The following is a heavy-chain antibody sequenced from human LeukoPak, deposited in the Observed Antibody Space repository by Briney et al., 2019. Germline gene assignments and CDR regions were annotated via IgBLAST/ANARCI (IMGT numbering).Heavy chain of an antibody. J-gene: IGHJ4*02. V-gene: IGHV4-59*01. CDR2: IYYSGST. Sequence: SETLSLTCAVSGGSISSYYWSWIRQPPGKGLEWIGYIYYSGSTNYNPSLKSRVTISVDTSKNQFSLKLSSVTAADTAVYYCARETYYYGSGSYYQIFDYWGQGTLVTVSS. D-gene: IGHD3-10*01. CDR3: ARETYYYGSGSYYQIFDY. CDR1: GGSISSYY.